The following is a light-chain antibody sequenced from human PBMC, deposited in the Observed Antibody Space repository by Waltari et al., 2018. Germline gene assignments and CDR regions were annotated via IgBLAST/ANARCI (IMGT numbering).Light chain of an antibody. J-gene: IGKJ1*01. CDR2: KAS. Sequence: PITQSPSTLSASVGDRIPITCRASQSITNWLAWYQQKPGKAPKLLIYKASNLESGVPSRFSGSGSGTEFTLTISSLQPDDFATYYCQQYDNYWTFGQGTKVEIK. CDR3: QQYDNYWT. CDR1: QSITNW. V-gene: IGKV1-5*03.